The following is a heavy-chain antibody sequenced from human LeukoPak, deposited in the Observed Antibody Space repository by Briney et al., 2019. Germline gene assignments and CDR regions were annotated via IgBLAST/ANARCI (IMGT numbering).Heavy chain of an antibody. V-gene: IGHV5-10-1*01. CDR1: GYSFTSYW. D-gene: IGHD2-15*01. J-gene: IGHJ4*02. CDR2: IDPSDSYT. Sequence: GESLKISCKGSGYSFTSYWISWVRQMPGKGPEWMGRIDPSDSYTNYSPSFQGHVTISADKSISTAYLQWSSLKASDTAMYYCARGYCSGGSCYSFDYWGQGTLVTVSS. CDR3: ARGYCSGGSCYSFDY.